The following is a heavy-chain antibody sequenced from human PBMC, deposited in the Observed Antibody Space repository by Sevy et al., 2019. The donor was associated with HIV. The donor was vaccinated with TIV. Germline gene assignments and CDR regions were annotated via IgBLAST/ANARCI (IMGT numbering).Heavy chain of an antibody. D-gene: IGHD3-3*01. V-gene: IGHV4-39*01. CDR3: AKIYDY. Sequence: SETLSLTCSVSGGSISKIGNYWGWVRQPPGERLEWIGDIFHTGKTNYNPSLRSRVTISLDTSKNQFSLKLSSVTAADTAVYYCAKIYDYWGPGALVTVSS. CDR2: IFHTGKT. CDR1: GGSISKIGNY. J-gene: IGHJ4*02.